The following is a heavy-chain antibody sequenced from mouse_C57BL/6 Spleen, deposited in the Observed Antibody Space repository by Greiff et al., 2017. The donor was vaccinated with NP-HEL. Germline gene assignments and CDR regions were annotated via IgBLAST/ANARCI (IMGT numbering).Heavy chain of an antibody. CDR1: GYTFTSYW. D-gene: IGHD2-3*01. CDR2: IDPSDSET. Sequence: QVQLKQPGAELVRPGSSVKLSCKASGYTFTSYWMHWVKQRPIQGLEWIGNIDPSDSETHYNQKFKDKATLTVDKSSSTAYMQLSSLTSEDSAVYYCARDGDLYYYAMDYWGQGTSVTVSS. J-gene: IGHJ4*01. CDR3: ARDGDLYYYAMDY. V-gene: IGHV1-52*01.